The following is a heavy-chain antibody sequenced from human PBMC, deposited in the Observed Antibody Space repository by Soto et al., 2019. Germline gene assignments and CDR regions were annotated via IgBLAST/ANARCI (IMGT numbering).Heavy chain of an antibody. CDR3: ARDVPFGGFDP. Sequence: QVQLQESGPGLVKPSETLSLTCTVSGGSISSYYWSWIRQPPGKGLEWIGYIYYSGSTNYNPSLKSRVTISVDTSKNQFSLKLSSVTAADTAVYYCARDVPFGGFDPWGQGTLVTVSS. D-gene: IGHD3-16*01. CDR2: IYYSGST. V-gene: IGHV4-59*01. CDR1: GGSISSYY. J-gene: IGHJ5*02.